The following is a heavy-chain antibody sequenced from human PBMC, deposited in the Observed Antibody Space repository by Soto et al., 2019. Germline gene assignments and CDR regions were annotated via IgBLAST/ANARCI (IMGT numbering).Heavy chain of an antibody. D-gene: IGHD2-15*01. CDR2: ISAYNGNT. V-gene: IGHV1-18*01. J-gene: IGHJ5*02. CDR1: GYTFTSYG. CDR3: ARRAIVVVVAASPWFDP. Sequence: GASVKVSCKASGYTFTSYGISWVRQAPGQGLEWMGWISAYNGNTNYAQKLQGRVTMTTDTSTSTAYMELRSLRSDDPAVYYCARRAIVVVVAASPWFDPWGQGTLVTV.